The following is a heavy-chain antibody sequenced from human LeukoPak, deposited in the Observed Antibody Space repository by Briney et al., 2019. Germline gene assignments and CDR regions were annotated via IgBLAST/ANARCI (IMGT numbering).Heavy chain of an antibody. J-gene: IGHJ4*02. D-gene: IGHD2-2*01. V-gene: IGHV1-18*01. CDR1: DYTFSNFG. CDR3: ARDGASTDDY. CDR2: ISGNNDNP. Sequence: ASVTVSYTPSDYTFSNFGIKWVPQAPGQGVEWIAWISGNNDNPNYGQKFQGRFTVTTDSSTSTAYVELRNLRSVDTAVYYCARDGASTDDYWGQGTLVTVSS.